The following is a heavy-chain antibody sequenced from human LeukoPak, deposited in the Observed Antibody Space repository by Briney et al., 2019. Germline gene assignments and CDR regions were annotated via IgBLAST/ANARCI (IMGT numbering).Heavy chain of an antibody. J-gene: IGHJ4*02. CDR2: INPSGGST. D-gene: IGHD3-10*01. CDR1: GYTFTSYY. Sequence: ASVKVSCKVSGYTFTSYYMHWVRQAPGQGLEWMGIINPSGGSTSYAQKFQGRVTMTRDMSTSTDYMELSRLRSDDTAVYYCASSWNYYGSGSYYNFDYWGQGTLVTVSS. CDR3: ASSWNYYGSGSYYNFDY. V-gene: IGHV1-46*01.